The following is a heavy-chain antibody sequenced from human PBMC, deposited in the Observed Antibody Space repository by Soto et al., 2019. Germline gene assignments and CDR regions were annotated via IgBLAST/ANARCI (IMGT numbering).Heavy chain of an antibody. CDR2: IYHSGST. J-gene: IGHJ5*02. D-gene: IGHD1-20*01. Sequence: PSETLSLTCAVSGGSISSGGYSWSWIRQPPGKGLEWIGYIYHSGSTYYNPSLKSRVTISVDRSKNQFSLKLGSVTAAETAVYYCARGAGITGTARRWFDPWGQGTLVTVSS. CDR3: ARGAGITGTARRWFDP. CDR1: GGSISSGGYS. V-gene: IGHV4-30-2*01.